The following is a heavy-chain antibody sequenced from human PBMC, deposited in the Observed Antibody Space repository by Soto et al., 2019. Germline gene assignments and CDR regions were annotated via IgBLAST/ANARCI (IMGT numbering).Heavy chain of an antibody. CDR2: INAGNGNT. D-gene: IGHD2-15*01. CDR3: ARGTVVTHFDY. J-gene: IGHJ4*02. V-gene: IGHV1-3*01. CDR1: GYTFTSYA. Sequence: ASVKASCKASGYTFTSYAMHWVRQAPGQRLEWMGWINAGNGNTKYSQKFQGRVTITRDTSASTAYMELSSLRSEDTAVYYCARGTVVTHFDYWGQGTLVTVSS.